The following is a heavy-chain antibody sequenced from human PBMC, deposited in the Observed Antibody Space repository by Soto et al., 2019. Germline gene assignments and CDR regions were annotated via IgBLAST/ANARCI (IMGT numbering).Heavy chain of an antibody. J-gene: IGHJ5*02. CDR3: AKEGSGGSNWFDH. Sequence: DTLSLTCPVAGDSVNTSYWSWIRQLAGKGLEWIGRIYSSGTTNLNPSLKTRVTMSADTSKNQLSLKLRSVTAADTAVYYCAKEGSGGSNWFDHWGPGTQVTVSS. D-gene: IGHD1-26*01. CDR1: GDSVNTSY. V-gene: IGHV4-4*07. CDR2: IYSSGTT.